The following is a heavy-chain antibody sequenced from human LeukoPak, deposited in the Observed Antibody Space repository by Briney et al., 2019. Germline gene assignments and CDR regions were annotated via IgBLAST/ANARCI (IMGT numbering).Heavy chain of an antibody. CDR2: ISYDGSNK. Sequence: GSLRLSCAASGLTFSSYGMHWVRQAPGKGLEWVAVISYDGSNKFYADAVKGRFTISRDNSKNTLYLQMNSLRTEDTAVYYCAKSYTSSWPFDYWGQGTLVTVSS. J-gene: IGHJ4*02. CDR1: GLTFSSYG. V-gene: IGHV3-30*18. D-gene: IGHD6-13*01. CDR3: AKSYTSSWPFDY.